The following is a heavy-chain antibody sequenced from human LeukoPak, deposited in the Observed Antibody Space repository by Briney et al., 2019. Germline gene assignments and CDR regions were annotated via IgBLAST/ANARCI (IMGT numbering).Heavy chain of an antibody. CDR1: GYTFTSYG. CDR3: ARDSRGYFWSGPGFDY. CDR2: ISAYNGNT. V-gene: IGHV1-18*01. Sequence: GASVKVSCKASGYTFTSYGISWVRQAPRQGLEWMGWISAYNGNTSYAKKLQGRVAMTTDTSTSTAYLELRSLRSDATAVYYCARDSRGYFWSGPGFDYWGQGTLVTVSS. D-gene: IGHD3-3*01. J-gene: IGHJ4*01.